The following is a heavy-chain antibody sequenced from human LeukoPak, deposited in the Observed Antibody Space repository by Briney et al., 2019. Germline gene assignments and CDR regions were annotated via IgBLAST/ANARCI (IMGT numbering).Heavy chain of an antibody. CDR1: GGTFSSYA. CDR3: ATDPPYGSGILFDY. J-gene: IGHJ4*02. CDR2: IIPILGIA. D-gene: IGHD3-10*01. Sequence: SVKVSCKASGGTFSSYAISWVRQAPGQGLEWMGRIIPILGIANYAQKFQGRVTITADKSTSTAYMELSSLRSEDTAVYYCATDPPYGSGILFDYWGQGTLVTVSS. V-gene: IGHV1-69*04.